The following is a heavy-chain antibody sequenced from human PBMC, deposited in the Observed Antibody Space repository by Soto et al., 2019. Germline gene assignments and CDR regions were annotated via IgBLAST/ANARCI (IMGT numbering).Heavy chain of an antibody. V-gene: IGHV3-23*01. CDR3: AKSRGDRWTAYYFDS. D-gene: IGHD2-21*02. CDR1: EFTFSLFS. Sequence: EVQLLESGGGLVQPGGSLTLSCAASEFTFSLFSMSWVRQAPGKGLEWVSGISGSGGSTYSGNSVRGRFSISRDTSRYTLYLQMNSLRVEDTAIYYCAKSRGDRWTAYYFDSWGHGTLVTVSS. J-gene: IGHJ4*01. CDR2: ISGSGGST.